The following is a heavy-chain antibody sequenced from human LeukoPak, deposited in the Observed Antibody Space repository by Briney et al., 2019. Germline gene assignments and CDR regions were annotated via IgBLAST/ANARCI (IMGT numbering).Heavy chain of an antibody. CDR1: GGSFSGYY. Sequence: SETLSLTCAVYGGSFSGYYWSWIRQPPGKGLEWIGEINHSGSTNYNPSLESRVTISVDTSKNQFSLKLSSVTAADTAVYYCASQYSGSPSDYWGQGTLVTVSS. CDR2: INHSGST. V-gene: IGHV4-34*01. D-gene: IGHD1-26*01. J-gene: IGHJ4*02. CDR3: ASQYSGSPSDY.